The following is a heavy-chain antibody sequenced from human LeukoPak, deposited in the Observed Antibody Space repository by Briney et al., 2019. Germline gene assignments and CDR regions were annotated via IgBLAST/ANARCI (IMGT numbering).Heavy chain of an antibody. CDR1: GFTFSSYW. J-gene: IGHJ4*02. V-gene: IGHV3-7*03. CDR2: IKQDGSEK. CDR3: ARTDYYDSSGYLIDFFTEGSED. Sequence: GGSLRLSCAASGFTFSSYWMSWVRQAPGKGLEWVANIKQDGSEKYYVDSVKGRFTISRDNAKNSLYLQMNSLRAEDTAVYYCARTDYYDSSGYLIDFFTEGSEDWGQGTLVTVSS. D-gene: IGHD3-22*01.